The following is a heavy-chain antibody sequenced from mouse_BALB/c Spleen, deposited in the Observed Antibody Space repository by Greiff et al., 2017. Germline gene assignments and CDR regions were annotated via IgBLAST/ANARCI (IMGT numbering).Heavy chain of an antibody. CDR1: GYTFSSYW. CDR2: ILPGSGST. V-gene: IGHV1-9*01. Sequence: QVQLQQSGAELMKPGASVKISCKATGYTFSSYWIEWVKQRPGHGLEWIGEILPGSGSTNYNEKFKDKATLTADKSSSTAYMQLSSLTSEDSAVYYCAKSYYGNHLDYWGQGTTLTVSS. J-gene: IGHJ2*01. D-gene: IGHD2-10*01. CDR3: AKSYYGNHLDY.